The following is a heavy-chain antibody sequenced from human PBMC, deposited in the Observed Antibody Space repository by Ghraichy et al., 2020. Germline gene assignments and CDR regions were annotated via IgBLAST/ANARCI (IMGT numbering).Heavy chain of an antibody. J-gene: IGHJ6*02. Sequence: GGSLRLSCAASGFTFSNFAMSWVRQAPGKGLEWVSAIGAKDGSTDYAGSVKGRFTISRDNSKNRLFMQMNSLRAEDTAVYFCAKWAGYYGAASYSSGYGMDVWGQGTTVTVSS. CDR1: GFTFSNFA. CDR3: AKWAGYYGAASYSSGYGMDV. CDR2: IGAKDGST. D-gene: IGHD3-10*01. V-gene: IGHV3-23*01.